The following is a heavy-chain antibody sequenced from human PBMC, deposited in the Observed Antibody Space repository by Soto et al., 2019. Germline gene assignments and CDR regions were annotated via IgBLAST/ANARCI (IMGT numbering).Heavy chain of an antibody. J-gene: IGHJ6*02. CDR1: AQCFSSIGCG. Sequence: SHSVSLTSPLAAQCFSSIGCGWRGHQYTAGKGLEGIGYIYYSGSTYYNPSLKSRVNISVDTSKNQFSLKLSSVTAADTAVYYCAREKVYDFWRGYPYAIDLWGHGTTVTVS. CDR2: IYYSGST. V-gene: IGHV4-31*03. D-gene: IGHD3-3*01. CDR3: AREKVYDFWRGYPYAIDL.